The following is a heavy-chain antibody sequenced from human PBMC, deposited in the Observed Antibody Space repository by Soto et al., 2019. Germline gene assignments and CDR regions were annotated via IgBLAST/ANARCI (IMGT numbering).Heavy chain of an antibody. J-gene: IGHJ2*01. CDR2: IYSGGDT. CDR3: ARDWGGNAGLNWYFDL. V-gene: IGHV3-53*01. Sequence: WGSLILSGAASWLNGSTNYMSWVRQAPGKGLEWVSVIYSGGDTSYADSVKGRFAISRDNSKNTVFLQMNRLRVEDTAVYYCARDWGGNAGLNWYFDLWGRGTLVTVSS. D-gene: IGHD3-16*01. CDR1: WLNGSTNY.